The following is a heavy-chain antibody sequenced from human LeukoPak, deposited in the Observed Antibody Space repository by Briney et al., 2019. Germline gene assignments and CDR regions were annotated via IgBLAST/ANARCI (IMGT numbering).Heavy chain of an antibody. D-gene: IGHD2-8*02. J-gene: IGHJ4*02. Sequence: SETLSLTCTVSGYSISSGYYWGWVRQSPGKGLEWIGTIYHSGTTYYNPSIKSRLSISMDTSKNQFSLKLTSVTAADTAVYFCVRDLVVYGNTDYWGQGTLVTVSS. V-gene: IGHV4-38-2*02. CDR2: IYHSGTT. CDR1: GYSISSGYY. CDR3: VRDLVVYGNTDY.